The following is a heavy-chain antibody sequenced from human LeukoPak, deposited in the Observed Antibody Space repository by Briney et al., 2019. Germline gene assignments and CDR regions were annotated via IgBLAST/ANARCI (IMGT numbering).Heavy chain of an antibody. J-gene: IGHJ4*02. CDR2: IYTSGST. CDR3: AKGIAAAGLDY. Sequence: SETLSLTCTVSGGSISSYNWSWIRQPAGKGLEWIGRIYTSGSTNYNPSLKSRVTISVDKSKNQFSLKLSSVTAADTAVYYCAKGIAAAGLDYWGQGTLVTVSS. V-gene: IGHV4-4*07. CDR1: GGSISSYN. D-gene: IGHD6-13*01.